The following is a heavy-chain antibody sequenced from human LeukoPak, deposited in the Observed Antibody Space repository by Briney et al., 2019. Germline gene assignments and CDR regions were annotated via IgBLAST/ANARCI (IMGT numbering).Heavy chain of an antibody. CDR3: ARGVPYTYGFQY. CDR2: IYNSGTT. CDR1: GGSINNYY. V-gene: IGHV4-59*01. D-gene: IGHD5-18*01. J-gene: IGHJ4*02. Sequence: SETLSLTCTVSGGSINNYYWSWIRQAPGKGLEWIGYIYNSGTTNYNPSLRSRVTVSMDASKNQFSLKLISVTAADTAVYYCARGVPYTYGFQYWGQGTLVTVSS.